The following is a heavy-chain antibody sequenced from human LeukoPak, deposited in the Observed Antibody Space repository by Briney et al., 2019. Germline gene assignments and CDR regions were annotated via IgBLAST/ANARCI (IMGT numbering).Heavy chain of an antibody. CDR3: ARDNSVGDTAWWFDP. Sequence: SETLSLTCTVSGGSISSYYWSWIRQPPGKGLEWIGYISYSGSTNYNPSLKSRVTISLDTSKNQFSLKLSSVTAADTAVYYCARDNSVGDTAWWFDPWGQGTLVTVSS. CDR2: ISYSGST. CDR1: GGSISSYY. V-gene: IGHV4-59*01. D-gene: IGHD1-26*01. J-gene: IGHJ5*02.